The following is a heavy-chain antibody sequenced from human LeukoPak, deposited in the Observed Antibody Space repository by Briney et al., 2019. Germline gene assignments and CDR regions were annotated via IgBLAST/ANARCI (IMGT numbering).Heavy chain of an antibody. CDR1: GFTSSGSA. CDR2: IRSKANNYAT. J-gene: IGHJ6*02. Sequence: PGGSLKLSCAASGFTSSGSAMHWVRQASGKGLEWVGRIRSKANNYATAYAASLKGRFTISRDDSKNTAYLQMNSLKTEDTAVYYCTTAPYCSGGSCYGDYYYYGMDVWGQGTTVTVSS. V-gene: IGHV3-73*01. D-gene: IGHD2-15*01. CDR3: TTAPYCSGGSCYGDYYYYGMDV.